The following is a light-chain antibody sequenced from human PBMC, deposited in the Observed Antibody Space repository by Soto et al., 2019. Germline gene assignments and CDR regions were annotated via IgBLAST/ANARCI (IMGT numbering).Light chain of an antibody. CDR3: QQYGGSPFT. V-gene: IGKV3-20*01. J-gene: IGKJ3*01. Sequence: EIVLTQSPGTLSLSPGERATLSCRASQSVSVNSLAWYQQKGGQAPRLLIYAASTRATGVPDRFSRSGSGTDFALTISRLETEDFAVYYCQQYGGSPFTFGPGTKVDIK. CDR1: QSVSVNS. CDR2: AAS.